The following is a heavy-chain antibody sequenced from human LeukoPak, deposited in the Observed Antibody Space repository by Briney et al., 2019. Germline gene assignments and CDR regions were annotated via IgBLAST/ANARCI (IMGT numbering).Heavy chain of an antibody. J-gene: IGHJ4*02. Sequence: GGSLRLSCAASGFTFDDYAMHWVRQAPGKGLEWVSGISWNSGSIGYADSVKGRFTISRDNAKNSLYLQMNSLRAEDMALYYCGRSQWLARKFDYWGQGTLVTVSS. CDR2: ISWNSGSI. D-gene: IGHD6-19*01. V-gene: IGHV3-9*03. CDR1: GFTFDDYA. CDR3: GRSQWLARKFDY.